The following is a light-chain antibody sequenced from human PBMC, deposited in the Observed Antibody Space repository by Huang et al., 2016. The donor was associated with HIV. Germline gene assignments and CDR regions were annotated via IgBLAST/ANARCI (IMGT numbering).Light chain of an antibody. V-gene: IGKV3-20*01. CDR2: GAS. CDR1: QSVSSSY. CDR3: QQYGSSPQT. Sequence: ENVLTQSPGTLSLSPGERATLSCRASQSVSSSYLAWYPQKPGQAPRLRIYGASSRATGIPDRFSGGGSGTDFTLTISRLEPEDFAVYYCQQYGSSPQTFGQGTKLEIK. J-gene: IGKJ2*01.